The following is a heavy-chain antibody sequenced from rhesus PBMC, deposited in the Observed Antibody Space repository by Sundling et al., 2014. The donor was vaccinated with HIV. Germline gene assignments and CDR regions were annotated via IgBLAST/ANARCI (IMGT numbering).Heavy chain of an antibody. J-gene: IGHJ4*01. D-gene: IGHD6-25*01. CDR1: GASISSHY. Sequence: QVQLQESGPGLVKPSETLPLTCAVSGASISSHYWSWIRQAPGKGLEWIGRIYGGGGSTDYNPSLKSRVTISKDTSKNQFSLKLSSVTAADTAVYYCARRGYSGSWFDYWGQGVLVTVSS. CDR2: IYGGGGST. V-gene: IGHV4S2*01. CDR3: ARRGYSGSWFDY.